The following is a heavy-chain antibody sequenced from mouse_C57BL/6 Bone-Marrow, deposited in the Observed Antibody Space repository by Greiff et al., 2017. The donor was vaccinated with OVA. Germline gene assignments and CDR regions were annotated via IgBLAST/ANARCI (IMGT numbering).Heavy chain of an antibody. Sequence: EVQLQQSGAELVRPGASVKLSCTASGFNIKDDSMHWVKQRPEQGLEWIGWIDPENGDTEYASKFQGKATITADTSSNTAYLQLSSLTSEDTAVYYCTPSNPFAYWGQGTLVTVSA. J-gene: IGHJ3*01. CDR1: GFNIKDDS. CDR3: TPSNPFAY. CDR2: IDPENGDT. D-gene: IGHD2-10*02. V-gene: IGHV14-4*01.